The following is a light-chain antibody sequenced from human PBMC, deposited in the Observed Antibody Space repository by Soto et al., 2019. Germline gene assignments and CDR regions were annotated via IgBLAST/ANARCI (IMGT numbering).Light chain of an antibody. CDR1: QGISNY. CDR3: QKYNSALT. Sequence: DIQMTQSPSSLSASVGDRVTITCRASQGISNYLAWYQQKPGKVPKLLIYAASTLQSGVPSRFSGSGSGTDFTLTISSLQPEDVATYYCQKYNSALTFGRGTKVEIK. CDR2: AAS. V-gene: IGKV1-27*01. J-gene: IGKJ4*01.